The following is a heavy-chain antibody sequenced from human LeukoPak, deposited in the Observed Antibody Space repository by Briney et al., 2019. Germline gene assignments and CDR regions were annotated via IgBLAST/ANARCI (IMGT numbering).Heavy chain of an antibody. J-gene: IGHJ5*02. CDR1: GGSISSYY. CDR2: IYYSGST. D-gene: IGHD5-12*01. Sequence: SETLSLTCSVSGGSISSYYWSWIRQPPGKGLEWIGYIYYSGSTNYNPSLRSRVTISADTSKNHFPLKLRSVTAADTAVYYCARSSGYGNRFDPWGQGTLVTVSS. V-gene: IGHV4-59*01. CDR3: ARSSGYGNRFDP.